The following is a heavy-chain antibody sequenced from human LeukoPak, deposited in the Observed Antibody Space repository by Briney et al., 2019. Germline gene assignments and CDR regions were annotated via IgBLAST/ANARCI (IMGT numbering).Heavy chain of an antibody. Sequence: GGSLRLSCVASGFGLSGYWMYWVRQAPGKGLMYISRNNGDGSTTNYADVVKGRFTMSRDNVKNTLYLQMNSLRAEDTAVYYCARDPESDPDYWGQGTLVTVSS. CDR3: ARDPESDPDY. CDR2: NNGDGSTT. V-gene: IGHV3-74*01. J-gene: IGHJ4*02. CDR1: GFGLSGYW.